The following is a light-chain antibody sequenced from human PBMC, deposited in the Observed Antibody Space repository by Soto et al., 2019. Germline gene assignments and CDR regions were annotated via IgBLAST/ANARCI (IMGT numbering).Light chain of an antibody. V-gene: IGLV2-14*01. Sequence: QSVLTQPASVSGSPGQSITISCTGTSSDVGSYDYVSWYQQHPGKAPKLMIYEVSNRPSGVSNRFSGSKSGNTASLTISGLQAEDEADYYCSSYTSSGTYVFGAGTKVTV. CDR2: EVS. CDR3: SSYTSSGTYV. CDR1: SSDVGSYDY. J-gene: IGLJ1*01.